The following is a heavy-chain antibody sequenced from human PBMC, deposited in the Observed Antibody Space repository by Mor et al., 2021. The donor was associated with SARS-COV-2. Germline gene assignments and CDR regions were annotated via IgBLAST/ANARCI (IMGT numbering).Heavy chain of an antibody. Sequence: AMNWVRQAPGQGLEWMGWINSENGYTENAQGFTGLFVLSLDTSVSTAYLQINSLEADDTAVYYCVRCLGSKSGADVW. V-gene: IGHV7-4-1*02. J-gene: IGHJ6*01. CDR3: VRCLGSKSGADV. CDR2: INSENGYT. D-gene: IGHD3-10*01. CDR1: A.